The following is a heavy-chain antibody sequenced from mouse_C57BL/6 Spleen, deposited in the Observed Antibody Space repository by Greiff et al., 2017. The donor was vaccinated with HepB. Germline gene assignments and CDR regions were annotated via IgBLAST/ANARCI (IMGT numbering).Heavy chain of an antibody. CDR2: IYPRSGTN. D-gene: IGHD2-5*01. CDR1: GYTFTSYG. J-gene: IGHJ4*01. CDR3: ARYYSNTCAMDD. Sequence: QVQLQQSGAELARPGASVKLSCKASGYTFTSYGISWVKQRTGQGLEWIGEIYPRSGTNYYTEKVKGRATLAADKSSSTAYMELRSLTSADSAVYFCARYYSNTCAMDDWGQGTSVTVSS. V-gene: IGHV1-81*01.